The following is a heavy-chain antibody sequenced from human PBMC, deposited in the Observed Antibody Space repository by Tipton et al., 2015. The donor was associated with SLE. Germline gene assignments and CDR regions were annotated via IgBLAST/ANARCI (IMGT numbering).Heavy chain of an antibody. D-gene: IGHD3-22*01. J-gene: IGHJ6*02. Sequence: GSLRLSCAASGFTFSSYGMHWVRQAPGKGLEWVAFIRYDGSNKYYADSVKGRFTISRDNSKNTLYLQMNSLRAEDTAVYYCAKVLYYYDGSGYYRAPYYGMDVWGQGTTVAVSS. V-gene: IGHV3-30*02. CDR1: GFTFSSYG. CDR3: AKVLYYYDGSGYYRAPYYGMDV. CDR2: IRYDGSNK.